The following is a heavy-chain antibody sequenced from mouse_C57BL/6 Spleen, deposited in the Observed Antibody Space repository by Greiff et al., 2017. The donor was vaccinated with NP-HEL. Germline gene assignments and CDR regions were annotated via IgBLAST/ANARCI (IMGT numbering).Heavy chain of an antibody. CDR3: ARGYGSSRYYFDY. J-gene: IGHJ2*01. D-gene: IGHD1-1*01. CDR2: INYDGSST. V-gene: IGHV5-16*01. CDR1: GFTFSDYY. Sequence: EVKLVESEGGLVQPGSSMKLSCTASGFTFSDYYMAWVRQVPEKGLEWVANINYDGSSTYYLDSLKSRFIISRDNAKNILYLQMSSLKSEDTATYYCARGYGSSRYYFDYWGQGTTLTVSS.